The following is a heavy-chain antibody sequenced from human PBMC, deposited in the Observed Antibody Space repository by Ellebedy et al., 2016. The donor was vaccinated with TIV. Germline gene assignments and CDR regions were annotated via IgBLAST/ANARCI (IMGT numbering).Heavy chain of an antibody. CDR3: ARPSDWNDGYFHY. D-gene: IGHD1-1*01. Sequence: GESLKTSCKASGYTFTNYWIGWVRQMPGKGLEWMGISDPTDSHTRYSPSFQGQVTISADKSISTAYLQWNSLKASDTAMFYCARPSDWNDGYFHYWGQGTLVTVSS. V-gene: IGHV5-51*01. J-gene: IGHJ4*02. CDR1: GYTFTNYW. CDR2: SDPTDSHT.